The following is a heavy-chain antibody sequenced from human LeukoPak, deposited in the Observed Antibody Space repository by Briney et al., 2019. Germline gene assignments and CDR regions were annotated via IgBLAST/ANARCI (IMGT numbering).Heavy chain of an antibody. CDR1: GFTFSSYW. Sequence: PGGSLRLSCAASGFTFSSYWMHWVRQAPGKGLEWVSVIYSGGRTYYADSVKGRFTISRDNSKNTLYLQMNSLRAEDTAVYYCARGNSGSSYVEYYYGMDVWGQGTTVTVSS. CDR2: IYSGGRT. D-gene: IGHD1-26*01. V-gene: IGHV3-53*01. CDR3: ARGNSGSSYVEYYYGMDV. J-gene: IGHJ6*02.